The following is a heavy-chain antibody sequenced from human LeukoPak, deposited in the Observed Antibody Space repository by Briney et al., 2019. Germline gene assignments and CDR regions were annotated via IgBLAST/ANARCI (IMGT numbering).Heavy chain of an antibody. CDR3: ARDLSGTWTLDY. J-gene: IGHJ4*02. Sequence: GGSLRLSCAASGFTFSGSAMHWVRQAPGKGLEWVAILSSGENNKKYADSVKGRFTISRDNSKNTLYLQMDSLTAEDTAVYYCARDLSGTWTLDYWGQGTLVTVSS. V-gene: IGHV3-30-3*01. CDR1: GFTFSGSA. CDR2: LSSGENNK. D-gene: IGHD1-26*01.